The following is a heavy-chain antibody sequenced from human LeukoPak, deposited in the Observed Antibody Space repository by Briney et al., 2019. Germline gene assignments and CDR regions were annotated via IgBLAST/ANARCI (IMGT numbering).Heavy chain of an antibody. V-gene: IGHV3-23*01. D-gene: IGHD3-22*01. CDR2: ISGSDGST. CDR3: ARDQERYYDSSGYPTDYYYGMDV. Sequence: GGSLRLSCAASGFTFSSYAMSWVRQAPGKGLDWVSAISGSDGSTYYADSVKGRFTISRDNSKNTLYLQMNSLRAEDTAVYYCARDQERYYDSSGYPTDYYYGMDVWGQGTTVTVSS. J-gene: IGHJ6*02. CDR1: GFTFSSYA.